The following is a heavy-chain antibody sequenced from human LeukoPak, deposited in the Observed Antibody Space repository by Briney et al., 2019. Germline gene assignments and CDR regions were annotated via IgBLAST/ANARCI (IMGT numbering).Heavy chain of an antibody. V-gene: IGHV3-23*01. CDR2: IVGSGGST. CDR3: VKALNYYDSSGAHALHI. Sequence: GGSLRLSGAASGFTFSSYAMNWVRRAPGKGLQGVSGIVGSGGSTYYADSVKGRFTISRDNSKTTRYLQRNSRRAEDTGIYYCVKALNYYDSSGAHALHIWGQGKMVTVSS. J-gene: IGHJ3*02. D-gene: IGHD3-22*01. CDR1: GFTFSSYA.